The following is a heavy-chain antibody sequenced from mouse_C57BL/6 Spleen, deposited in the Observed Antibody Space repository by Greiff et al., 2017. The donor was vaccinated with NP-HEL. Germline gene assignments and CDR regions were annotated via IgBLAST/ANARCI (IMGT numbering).Heavy chain of an antibody. CDR1: GYTFTSYW. J-gene: IGHJ2*01. Sequence: QVQLQQPGAELVKPGASVKMSCKASGYTFTSYWITWVKQRPGQGLEWIGDIYPGSGSTNYNEKFKSKATLTVDTSSSTAYMQLSSLTSEDSAVYYCARNHSYCSSSFDYWGQGTTLTVSS. CDR3: ARNHSYCSSSFDY. V-gene: IGHV1-55*01. D-gene: IGHD1-1*01. CDR2: IYPGSGST.